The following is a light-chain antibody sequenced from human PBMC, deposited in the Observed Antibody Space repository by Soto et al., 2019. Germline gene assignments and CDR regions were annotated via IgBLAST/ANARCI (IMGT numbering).Light chain of an antibody. J-gene: IGKJ1*01. V-gene: IGKV1-27*01. Sequence: DIHITQSPTPLSASVGDIVTITCLARQGISNYLAWYQQKPGKVPKLLIYAASTSQSGVPSRFSGSGSGTDFTLTISSLQPEDVATYYCQKYNSAPRAFGQGTKVDIK. CDR2: AAS. CDR3: QKYNSAPRA. CDR1: QGISNY.